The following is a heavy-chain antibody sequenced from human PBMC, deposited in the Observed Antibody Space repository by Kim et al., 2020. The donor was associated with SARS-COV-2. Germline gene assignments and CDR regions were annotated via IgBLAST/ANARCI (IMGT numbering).Heavy chain of an antibody. V-gene: IGHV3-21*01. D-gene: IGHD2-8*01. CDR2: ISTTGSRT. J-gene: IGHJ6*01. Sequence: GGSLRLSCAVSGFTFKSYTMNWVRQAPGKWLEWVSSISTTGSRTFYADSVRGRFTISRNNANHSVFLQMNSLRVEDTAVSYCTRADCTNDVCYTTMDYY. CDR1: GFTFKSYT. CDR3: TRADCTNDVCYTTMDYY.